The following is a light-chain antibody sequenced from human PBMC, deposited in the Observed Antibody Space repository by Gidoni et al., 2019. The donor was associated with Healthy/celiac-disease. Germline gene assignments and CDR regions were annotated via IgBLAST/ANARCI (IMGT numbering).Light chain of an antibody. CDR2: GAS. J-gene: IGKJ1*01. Sequence: EIVLTQSPGTLSLSPGERATLSCRASQSVSSSYLAWYQQKPGQAPRLLIYGASSRATGIPDRFSGSGSGTDFTLTISRLDPEDFAVYYCQQYGSSSWTFXQXTKVEIK. V-gene: IGKV3-20*01. CDR3: QQYGSSSWT. CDR1: QSVSSSY.